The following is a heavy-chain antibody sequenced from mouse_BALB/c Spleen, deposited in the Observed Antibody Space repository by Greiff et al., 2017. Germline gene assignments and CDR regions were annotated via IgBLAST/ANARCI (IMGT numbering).Heavy chain of an antibody. D-gene: IGHD2-1*01. J-gene: IGHJ3*01. CDR2: ISSGGST. CDR1: GFTFSSYA. Sequence: EVMLVESGGGLVKPGGSLKLSCAASGFTFSSYAMSWVRQTPEKRLEWVASISSGGSTYYPDSVKGRFTISRDNARNILYLQMSSLRSEDTAMYYCARDYGNFSWFAYWGQGTLVTVSA. V-gene: IGHV5-6-5*01. CDR3: ARDYGNFSWFAY.